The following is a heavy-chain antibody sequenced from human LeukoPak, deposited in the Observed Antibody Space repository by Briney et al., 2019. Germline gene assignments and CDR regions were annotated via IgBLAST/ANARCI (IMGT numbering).Heavy chain of an antibody. CDR1: GGSISSSNW. Sequence: SETLSLTCAVSGGSISSSNWWSWVRQPPGKGLEWIGEIYHSGSTNYNPSLKSRVTISVDTSKNQFSLKLSSVTTADTAVYYCASERASYYYYGMDVWGQGTTVTVSS. J-gene: IGHJ6*02. CDR2: IYHSGST. CDR3: ASERASYYYYGMDV. V-gene: IGHV4-4*02.